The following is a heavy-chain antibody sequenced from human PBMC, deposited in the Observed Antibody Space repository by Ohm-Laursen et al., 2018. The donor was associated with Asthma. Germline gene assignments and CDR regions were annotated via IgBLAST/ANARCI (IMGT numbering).Heavy chain of an antibody. CDR1: GASVSNVNW. CDR2: IYHSGST. J-gene: IGHJ4*02. D-gene: IGHD1-26*01. V-gene: IGHV4-4*02. Sequence: SDTLSLTCTVSGASVSNVNWWSWVRQPPGKGLEWIGEIYHSGSTIYNPSSKSRVTISVDKSKNQFSLKLRSVTAADTAVYYCARAEWELNQGWYWGQGTLVTVSS. CDR3: ARAEWELNQGWY.